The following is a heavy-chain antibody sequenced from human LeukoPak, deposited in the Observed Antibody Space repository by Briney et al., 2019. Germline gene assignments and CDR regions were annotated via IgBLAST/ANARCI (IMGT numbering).Heavy chain of an antibody. D-gene: IGHD5-24*01. V-gene: IGHV3-48*01. CDR2: ISSGSRII. Sequence: GGSLRLSCAASGFTLSTYSMSWVRQAPGKGLERISYISSGSRIIYYADSVKGRFTISRDNAKNSLYLQMNSLRAEDTAVYYCARAGWLQLIDAFDIWGQGTMVTVSS. CDR1: GFTLSTYS. J-gene: IGHJ3*02. CDR3: ARAGWLQLIDAFDI.